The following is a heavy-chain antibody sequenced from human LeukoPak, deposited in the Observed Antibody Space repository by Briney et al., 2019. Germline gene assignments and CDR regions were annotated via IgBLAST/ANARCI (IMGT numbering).Heavy chain of an antibody. Sequence: GGSLRLSCAASGFTFSSYGMHWVRQAPGKGLEWVAVIWYDGSNKYYADSVKGRFTISRDNSKNTVYLQVNSLRDEDTAVYYCARDLEAANTYYFDYWGQGTMVTVSS. V-gene: IGHV3-33*01. J-gene: IGHJ4*02. D-gene: IGHD6-13*01. CDR2: IWYDGSNK. CDR3: ARDLEAANTYYFDY. CDR1: GFTFSSYG.